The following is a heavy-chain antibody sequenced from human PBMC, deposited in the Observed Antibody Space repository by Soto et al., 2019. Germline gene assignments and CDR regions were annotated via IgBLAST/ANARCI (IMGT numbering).Heavy chain of an antibody. CDR2: ISGSGEST. D-gene: IGHD6-19*01. Sequence: GGSLRLSCAASGFTFSSYAMSWVRQAPGKGLEWVSAISGSGESTYYADSVKGRFTISRDNSKNTLYLQMSSLRAEDTAVYYCAKDQSSGWYLGSMVYWGQGTLVTVSS. J-gene: IGHJ4*02. V-gene: IGHV3-23*01. CDR1: GFTFSSYA. CDR3: AKDQSSGWYLGSMVY.